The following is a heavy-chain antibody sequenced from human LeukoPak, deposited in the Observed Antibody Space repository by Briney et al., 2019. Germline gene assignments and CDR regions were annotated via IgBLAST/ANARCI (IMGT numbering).Heavy chain of an antibody. J-gene: IGHJ4*02. CDR3: ARDLYGDYVYYFDY. CDR1: GYTFTSYY. CDR2: INPNSGGT. D-gene: IGHD4-17*01. V-gene: IGHV1-2*02. Sequence: ASVKVSCKASGYTFTSYYMNWVRQAPGQGLEWMGWINPNSGGTNYAQKFQGRVTMTRDTSISTAYMELSRLRSDDTAVYYCARDLYGDYVYYFDYWGQGTLVTVSS.